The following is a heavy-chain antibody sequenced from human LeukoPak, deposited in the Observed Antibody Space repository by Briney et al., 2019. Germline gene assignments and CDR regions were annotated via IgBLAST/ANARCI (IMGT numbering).Heavy chain of an antibody. D-gene: IGHD3-22*01. V-gene: IGHV3-7*01. CDR2: IKQDGSEK. Sequence: GGSLRLSCAASGFTFSSYWMSWVRQAPGKGLEWVANIKQDGSEKYYVDSVKGRFTISRDNAKNSLYLQMNSLRAEDTAVYSCARVYFQYYYDSSGQNDYWGQGILVTVSS. CDR1: GFTFSSYW. CDR3: ARVYFQYYYDSSGQNDY. J-gene: IGHJ4*02.